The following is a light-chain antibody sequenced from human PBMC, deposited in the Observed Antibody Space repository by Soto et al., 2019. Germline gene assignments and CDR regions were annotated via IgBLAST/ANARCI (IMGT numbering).Light chain of an antibody. J-gene: IGKJ2*01. CDR3: QQYGSSPHT. Sequence: EIVLTQSPGTLSLSPGERATLSCRASQSVSSSYLAWYQQKPGQAPRLLIYGASSRATGIPDRFSGSGSGTDFTLTLSRLEPEDFAVYYCQQYGSSPHTFGQGTKLAIK. V-gene: IGKV3-20*01. CDR2: GAS. CDR1: QSVSSSY.